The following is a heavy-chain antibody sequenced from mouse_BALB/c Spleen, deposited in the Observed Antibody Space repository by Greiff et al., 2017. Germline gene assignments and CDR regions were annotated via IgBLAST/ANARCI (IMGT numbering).Heavy chain of an antibody. CDR3: ARWGRYDDFDV. D-gene: IGHD2-14*01. CDR1: GYTFTSYW. Sequence: QVHVKQSGAELARPGASVKLSCKASGYTFTSYWMQWVKQRPGQGLEWIGAIYPGDGDTRYTQKFKGKATLTADKSSSTAYMQLSSLASEDSAVYYCARWGRYDDFDVWGAGTTVTVSS. J-gene: IGHJ1*01. CDR2: IYPGDGDT. V-gene: IGHV1-87*01.